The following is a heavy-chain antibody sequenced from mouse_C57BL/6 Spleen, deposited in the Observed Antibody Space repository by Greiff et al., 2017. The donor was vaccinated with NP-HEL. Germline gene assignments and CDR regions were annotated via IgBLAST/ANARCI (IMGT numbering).Heavy chain of an antibody. V-gene: IGHV1-69*01. CDR2: IDPSDSYT. Sequence: QVQLQQPGAELVMPGASVKLSCKASGYTFTSYWMHWVKQRPGQGLEWIGEIDPSDSYTNYNQKFKGKSTLTVDKSSSTAYMQLSSLTSEDSAVYYCARSRDYGSDWYFDVWGTGTTVTVSS. J-gene: IGHJ1*03. CDR3: ARSRDYGSDWYFDV. CDR1: GYTFTSYW. D-gene: IGHD2-4*01.